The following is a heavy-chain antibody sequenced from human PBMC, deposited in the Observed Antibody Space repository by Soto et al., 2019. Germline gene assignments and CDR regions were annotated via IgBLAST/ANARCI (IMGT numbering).Heavy chain of an antibody. CDR3: GKGRSYYYSYGVDV. D-gene: IGHD1-26*01. Sequence: EVHLLESGGALVQPGGSLRLSCAASGFTFSSCAMGWVRQAPGKGLEWVSDIIDSGGSTYYADAVKGRFTISRDNSKSTLYLQWNSLRAEDTAVYYCGKGRSYYYSYGVDVWGQGTTVTVSS. J-gene: IGHJ6*02. V-gene: IGHV3-23*01. CDR2: IIDSGGST. CDR1: GFTFSSCA.